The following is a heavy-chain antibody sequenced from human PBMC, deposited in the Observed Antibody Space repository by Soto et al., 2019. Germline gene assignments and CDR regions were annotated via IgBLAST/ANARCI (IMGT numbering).Heavy chain of an antibody. CDR1: GGSISSYY. CDR3: ARALPSMTTVTTPFWFDP. J-gene: IGHJ5*02. CDR2: IYYSGST. D-gene: IGHD4-17*01. Sequence: SETLSLTCTVSGGSISSYYWSWIRQPPGKGLEWIGYIYYSGSTNYNPSHKSRVTISIDTSKNQFSLKLTSATAADTAVYYCARALPSMTTVTTPFWFDPWGQGTLVTVSS. V-gene: IGHV4-59*01.